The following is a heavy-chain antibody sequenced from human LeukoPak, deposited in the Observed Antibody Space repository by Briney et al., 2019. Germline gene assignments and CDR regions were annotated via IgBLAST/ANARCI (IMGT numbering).Heavy chain of an antibody. CDR2: IGTSSTTI. D-gene: IGHD6-25*01. V-gene: IGHV3-48*01. CDR3: ARFAAGGSYYYYMDV. Sequence: GGSLRLSCAASGFTFSSYTMNWVRQPPGKGLEWVSNIGTSSTTIYYADSVKGRFTISRDNAKNSLYLQMNSLRADDTAVSYCARFAAGGSYYYYMDVWGKGTTVTVSS. CDR1: GFTFSSYT. J-gene: IGHJ6*03.